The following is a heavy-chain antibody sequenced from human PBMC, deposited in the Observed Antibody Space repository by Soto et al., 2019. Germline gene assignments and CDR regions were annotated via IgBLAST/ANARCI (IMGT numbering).Heavy chain of an antibody. J-gene: IGHJ4*01. CDR3: ASDGLRYFESYGYYSGPPLDY. CDR2: LYHTGST. V-gene: IGHV4-30-2*01. D-gene: IGHD3-22*01. CDR1: GDSISRGASS. Sequence: SEPLSLTCSVSGDSISRGASSWSWIRQKPGKGLYWIGYLYHTGSTFYNPSLKSRVTISGDRSKNQFSLTLRSVTAADTAVYYCASDGLRYFESYGYYSGPPLDYWGQGFLVTASS.